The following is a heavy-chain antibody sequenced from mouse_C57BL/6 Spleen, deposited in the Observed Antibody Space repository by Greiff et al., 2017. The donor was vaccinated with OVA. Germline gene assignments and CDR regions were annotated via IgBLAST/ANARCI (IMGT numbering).Heavy chain of an antibody. D-gene: IGHD1-1*01. J-gene: IGHJ1*03. CDR1: GYSFTGYY. Sequence: DVKLVESGPELVKPGASVKISCKASGYSFTGYYMHWVKQSHGNILDWIGYIYPYNGVSSYNQKFKGKATLTVDKSSSTAYMELRSLTSEDSAVYYCAHYYGSSYDWYFDVWGTGTTVTVSS. V-gene: IGHV1-31*01. CDR3: AHYYGSSYDWYFDV. CDR2: IYPYNGVS.